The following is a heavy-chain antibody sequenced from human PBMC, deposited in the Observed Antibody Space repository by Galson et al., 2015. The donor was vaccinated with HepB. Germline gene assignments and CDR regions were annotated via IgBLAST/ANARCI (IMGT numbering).Heavy chain of an antibody. V-gene: IGHV1-69*06. CDR1: GGTFSTSA. Sequence: SVKVSCKASGGTFSTSAINWVRQAPGQGLDWMGGIIPIFGTLKYAQRFQGRVTITADMSTATAYIELNSLRSEDTAVYYCASEVKLGYGMNVWGQGTTITVSS. CDR2: IIPIFGTL. J-gene: IGHJ6*02. D-gene: IGHD3-16*01. CDR3: ASEVKLGYGMNV.